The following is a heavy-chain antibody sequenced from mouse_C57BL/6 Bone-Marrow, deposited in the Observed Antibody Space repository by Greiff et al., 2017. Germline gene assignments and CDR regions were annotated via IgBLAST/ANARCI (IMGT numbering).Heavy chain of an antibody. J-gene: IGHJ2*01. V-gene: IGHV2-6*03. CDR3: ARIDSSGSFDY. Sequence: QVQLKQSGPGLVAPSQSLSITCTVSGFSLTSYGVHWVRQPPGKGLEWLVVIWRDGSTTYTSALKSRLSISKYNSNSQVFLKMNSLQTDDTAMYYCARIDSSGSFDYWGQGTTLTVSS. CDR1: GFSLTSYG. CDR2: IWRDGST. D-gene: IGHD3-2*02.